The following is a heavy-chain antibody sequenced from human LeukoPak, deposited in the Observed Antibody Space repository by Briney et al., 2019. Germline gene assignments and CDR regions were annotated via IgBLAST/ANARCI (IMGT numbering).Heavy chain of an antibody. V-gene: IGHV3-23*01. J-gene: IGHJ4*02. CDR1: GFTFSSYG. CDR3: AKGTLVVPAAKGAFDY. Sequence: GGSLRLSCAASGFTFSSYGMSWVRQAPGKGLEWVSAISGSGGSTYYADSVKGRFTISRDNSKNTLYLQMNSLRAEDTAVYYCAKGTLVVPAAKGAFDYWGQGTLVTVSS. D-gene: IGHD2-2*01. CDR2: ISGSGGST.